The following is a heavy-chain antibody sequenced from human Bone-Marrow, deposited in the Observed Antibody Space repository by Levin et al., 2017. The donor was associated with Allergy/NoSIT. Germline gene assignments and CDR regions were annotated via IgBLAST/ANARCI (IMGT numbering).Heavy chain of an antibody. Sequence: PGGSLRLSCAASGFTFSSYSMGWVRQAPGKGLEWVANIREGGNGNYYVDSVKGRFTISRDDPKNSLYLEMNSLRAEDTAVYYCVRYHRGGGTYYFDYWGQGTLVPVSS. V-gene: IGHV3-7*01. J-gene: IGHJ4*02. CDR3: VRYHRGGGTYYFDY. CDR1: GFTFSSYS. CDR2: IREGGNGN. D-gene: IGHD2-15*01.